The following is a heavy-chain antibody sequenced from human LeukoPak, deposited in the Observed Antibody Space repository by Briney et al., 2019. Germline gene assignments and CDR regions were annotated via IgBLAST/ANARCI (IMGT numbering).Heavy chain of an antibody. CDR2: ISSSSSYI. V-gene: IGHV3-21*01. CDR1: GFTFSSYS. CDR3: ARDLRRYYDSSGYYY. D-gene: IGHD3-22*01. Sequence: PGGSLRLSCAASGFTFSSYSMNWVRQAPGKGLEWVSSISSSSSYIYYADSVKGRFTISRDNAKNSLYLQMNSLRAEDTAVYYCARDLRRYYDSSGYYYWGQGTLVTVSS. J-gene: IGHJ4*02.